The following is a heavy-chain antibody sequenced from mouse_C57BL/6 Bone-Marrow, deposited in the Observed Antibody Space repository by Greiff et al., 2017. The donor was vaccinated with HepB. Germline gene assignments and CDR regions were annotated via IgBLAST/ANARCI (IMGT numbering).Heavy chain of an antibody. CDR1: GFTFSNYW. J-gene: IGHJ4*01. V-gene: IGHV6-3*01. Sequence: EVKLVESGGGLVQPGGSMKLSCVASGFTFSNYWMNWVRQSPEKGLEWVAQIRLKSDNYATHYAESVKGRFTISRDDSKSSVYLQMNNLRAEDTGIYYCTGDSNYKDYYAMDYWGQGTSVTVSS. D-gene: IGHD2-5*01. CDR3: TGDSNYKDYYAMDY. CDR2: IRLKSDNYAT.